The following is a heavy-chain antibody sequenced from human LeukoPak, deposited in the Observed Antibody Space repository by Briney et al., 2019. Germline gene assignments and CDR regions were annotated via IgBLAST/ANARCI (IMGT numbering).Heavy chain of an antibody. CDR3: ARGGGYSFDY. Sequence: SQTLSLTCAISGDSVSSHSAAWHWIRQSPSRGLEWLGSTYHRSKWYNDYALSVKSRISVNPDTPTNQFSLQLSAVTPEDTAVYYGARGGGYSFDYWGRGTLVTVSS. V-gene: IGHV6-1*01. CDR2: TYHRSKWYN. J-gene: IGHJ4*02. D-gene: IGHD1-26*01. CDR1: GDSVSSHSAA.